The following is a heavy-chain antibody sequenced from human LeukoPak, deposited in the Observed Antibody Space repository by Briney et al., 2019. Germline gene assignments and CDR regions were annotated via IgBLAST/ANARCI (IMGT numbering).Heavy chain of an antibody. Sequence: RASVKVSCKASGYTFTGYYMHWVRQAPGQGLEWMGWINLNSGGTNYAQKFQGRVTMTRDTSISTAYMELSRLRSDDTAVYYCARDRIIGGAARPRSNWFDPWGQGTLVTVSS. CDR2: INLNSGGT. V-gene: IGHV1-2*02. CDR3: ARDRIIGGAARPRSNWFDP. CDR1: GYTFTGYY. D-gene: IGHD6-6*01. J-gene: IGHJ5*02.